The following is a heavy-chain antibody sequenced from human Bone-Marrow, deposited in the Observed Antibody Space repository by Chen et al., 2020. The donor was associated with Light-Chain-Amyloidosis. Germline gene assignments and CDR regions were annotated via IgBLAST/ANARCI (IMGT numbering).Heavy chain of an antibody. CDR2: IRMKSYVGTT. J-gene: IGHJ6*02. Sequence: EVQLVEFGGDFVQPGRSLRLSCTGCGFTFGDYAVSWLRQAPGKGLEWVVFIRMKSYVGTTEYVASVKCRFTISRDDSISTSFLQMNSLRSDDTAVYSCTSGASADKYYYGLDVWGQGTTVTVSS. CDR1: GFTFGDYA. D-gene: IGHD2-2*01. V-gene: IGHV3-49*03. CDR3: TSGASADKYYYGLDV.